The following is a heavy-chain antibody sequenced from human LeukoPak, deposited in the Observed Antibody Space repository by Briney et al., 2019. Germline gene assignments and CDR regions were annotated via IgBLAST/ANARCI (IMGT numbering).Heavy chain of an antibody. CDR1: GYTFTSYD. CDR3: ARDHIVATTFDY. V-gene: IGHV1-8*01. D-gene: IGHD5-12*01. J-gene: IGHJ4*02. Sequence: GASVKVSCKASGYTFTSYDINWVRQATGQGLEWMGWMNPNSGNTGYAQKFQGRVTITRDTSASTAYMELSSLRSEDTAVYYCARDHIVATTFDYWGQGTLVTVSS. CDR2: MNPNSGNT.